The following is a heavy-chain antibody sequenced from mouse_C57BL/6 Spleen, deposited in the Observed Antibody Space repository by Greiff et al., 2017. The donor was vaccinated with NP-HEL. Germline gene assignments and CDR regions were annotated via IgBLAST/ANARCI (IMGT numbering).Heavy chain of an antibody. CDR2: ISYDGSN. Sequence: VQLKESGPGLVKPSQSLSLTCSVTGYSITSGYYCNWIRQSPGNQLEWMGYISYDGSNNYNPSLKNRISITRDTSKNQFVLKLNSVTTEDTATYYCARDKELGPFDYWGQGTTLTVSS. J-gene: IGHJ2*01. V-gene: IGHV3-6*01. CDR3: ARDKELGPFDY. CDR1: GYSITSGYY. D-gene: IGHD4-1*01.